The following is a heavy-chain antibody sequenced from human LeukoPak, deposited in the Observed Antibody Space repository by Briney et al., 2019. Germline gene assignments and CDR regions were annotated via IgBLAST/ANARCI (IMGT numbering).Heavy chain of an antibody. Sequence: PSQTLSLTCTVSGGSISSGGYYWSWIRQHPGKGLEWIGYIYYSGSTYYNPSLKSRVTISVDTSKNQFSLKLSSVTAADTAVYYCARHNGQWPFLYFQHWGQSTLVTVSS. CDR2: IYYSGST. V-gene: IGHV4-31*03. J-gene: IGHJ1*01. CDR1: GGSISSGGYY. CDR3: ARHNGQWPFLYFQH. D-gene: IGHD6-19*01.